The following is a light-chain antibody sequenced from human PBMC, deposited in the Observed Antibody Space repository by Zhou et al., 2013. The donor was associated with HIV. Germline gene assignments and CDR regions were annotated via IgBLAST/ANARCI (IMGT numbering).Light chain of an antibody. Sequence: EIVLTQSPANLSLSPGETATLSCRASQSVSRYLAWYQQKLGQAPRLLIYDASRRATGVPARFSGSGSGTDFTLTISSLEPEDFAVYYCQQYGSFGQGTKVEIK. V-gene: IGKV3-11*01. J-gene: IGKJ1*01. CDR1: QSVSRY. CDR3: QQYGS. CDR2: DAS.